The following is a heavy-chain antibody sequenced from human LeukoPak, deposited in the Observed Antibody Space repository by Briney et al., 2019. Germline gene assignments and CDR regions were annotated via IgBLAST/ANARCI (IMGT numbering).Heavy chain of an antibody. CDR3: AREVVRYYYDSSGYYYYGMDV. D-gene: IGHD3-22*01. CDR2: IYSGGST. J-gene: IGHJ6*02. V-gene: IGHV3-66*01. CDR1: GFTVSSNY. Sequence: PGGSLRLSCAASGFTVSSNYMSWVRQAPGKGLEWVSVIYSGGSTYYADSVRGRFTISRDNSKNTLYLQMNSLRAEDTAVYYCAREVVRYYYDSSGYYYYGMDVWGQGTTVTVSS.